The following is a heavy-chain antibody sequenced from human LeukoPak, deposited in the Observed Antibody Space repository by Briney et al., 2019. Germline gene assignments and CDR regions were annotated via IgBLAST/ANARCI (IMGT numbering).Heavy chain of an antibody. V-gene: IGHV3-30-3*01. CDR2: ISYDGSNK. J-gene: IGHJ6*02. CDR3: ARDHANVDTAMVTDYGMDV. Sequence: GGSLRLSCVASGFTFSSYAMHWVRRAPGKGLEWVAVISYDGSNKYYADSVKGRFTISRDNSKNTLYLQMNSLRAEDTAVYYCARDHANVDTAMVTDYGMDVWGQGTTVTVSS. CDR1: GFTFSSYA. D-gene: IGHD5-18*01.